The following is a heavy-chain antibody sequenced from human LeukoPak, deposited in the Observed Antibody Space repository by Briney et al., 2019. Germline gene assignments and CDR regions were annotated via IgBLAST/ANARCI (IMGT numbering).Heavy chain of an antibody. CDR2: INHSGST. Sequence: SETLSLTCAVYGGSFSGYYWSWIRQPPGKGLEWMGEINHSGSTKYNPSLKTRVTISVDTSKSQFSLKLSSVTAADAAVYYCARTDYYDSSGYYYMPSDAFDIWGQGTMVTVSS. CDR1: GGSFSGYY. CDR3: ARTDYYDSSGYYYMPSDAFDI. D-gene: IGHD3-22*01. V-gene: IGHV4-34*01. J-gene: IGHJ3*02.